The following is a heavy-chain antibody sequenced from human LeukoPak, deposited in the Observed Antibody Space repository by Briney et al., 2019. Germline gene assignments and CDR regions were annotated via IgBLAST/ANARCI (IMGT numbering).Heavy chain of an antibody. CDR2: MNPNSGNT. CDR1: GYTFTSYD. Sequence: ASVKVSCKASGYTFTSYDINWVRQATGQGLEWMGWMNPNSGNTGYAQKFEGRVTITRNTSIGTAYIELNRLRSDDTAVYYCARGSYDSSDFEYFHHWGPGNLVTVSS. D-gene: IGHD3-22*01. CDR3: ARGSYDSSDFEYFHH. V-gene: IGHV1-8*03. J-gene: IGHJ1*01.